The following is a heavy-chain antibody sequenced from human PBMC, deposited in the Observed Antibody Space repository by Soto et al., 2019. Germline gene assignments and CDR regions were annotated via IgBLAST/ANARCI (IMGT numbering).Heavy chain of an antibody. CDR1: GYSLTSYW. V-gene: IGHV5-10-1*01. CDR2: IDPSDSYT. J-gene: IGHJ6*02. D-gene: IGHD2-2*02. CDR3: ARHVVVVPAAIQNYYYGMDV. Sequence: GESLKISCKGSGYSLTSYWISWVRQMPGKGLEWMGRIDPSDSYTNYSPSFQGHVTISADKSISTAYLQWSSLKASDTAMYYCARHVVVVPAAIQNYYYGMDVWGQGTTVTVSS.